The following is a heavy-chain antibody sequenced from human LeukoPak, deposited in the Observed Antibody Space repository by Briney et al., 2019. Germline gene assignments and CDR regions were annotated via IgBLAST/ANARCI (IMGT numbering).Heavy chain of an antibody. V-gene: IGHV7-4-1*02. CDR2: INTNTGNP. D-gene: IGHD3-22*01. CDR3: ARTDEVVSEAFDI. Sequence: VASVKVSCKASGYSFTSHYMHWVRQAPGQGLEWMGWINTNTGNPTYAQGFTGRFVFSLDTSVSTAYLQISSLKAEDTAVYYCARTDEVVSEAFDIWGQGTMVTVSS. J-gene: IGHJ3*02. CDR1: GYSFTSHY.